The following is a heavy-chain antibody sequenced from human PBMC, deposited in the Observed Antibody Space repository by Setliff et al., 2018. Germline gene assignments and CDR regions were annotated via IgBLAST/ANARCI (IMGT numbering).Heavy chain of an antibody. CDR2: IYVTEST. CDR3: AASRAYTGAVEEWFLPKTFDF. D-gene: IGHD3-10*01. V-gene: IGHV4-4*07. CDR1: GDSISNYY. Sequence: KPSETLSLTCTVSGDSISNYYWNWIRQPAGKGLEWIGRIYVTESTKYNPSLKSRVTLSIDTSKNQFSLKLSSVTAADAALYYCAASRAYTGAVEEWFLPKTFDFWGQGSPVTDSS. J-gene: IGHJ4*02.